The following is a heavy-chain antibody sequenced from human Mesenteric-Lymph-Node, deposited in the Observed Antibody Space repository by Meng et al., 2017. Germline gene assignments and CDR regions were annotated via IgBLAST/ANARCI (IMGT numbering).Heavy chain of an antibody. J-gene: IGHJ4*02. CDR1: GFTFGSAW. CDR3: AKGAMVAQWLQYYFDY. D-gene: IGHD5-18*01. CDR2: INPDGSTT. Sequence: GESLKISCVASGFTFGSAWMTWVRQAPGKGLEWLGNINPDGSTTNYVDSVKGRFTFSRDNAKNSVYLQMNSLRADDTAVYYCAKGAMVAQWLQYYFDYWGQGTRVT. V-gene: IGHV3-7*03.